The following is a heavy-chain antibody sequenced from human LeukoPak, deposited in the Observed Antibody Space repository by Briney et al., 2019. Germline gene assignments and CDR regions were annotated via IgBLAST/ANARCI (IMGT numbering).Heavy chain of an antibody. V-gene: IGHV4-4*07. D-gene: IGHD3-10*01. CDR1: GGSISSYY. Sequence: PSETLSLTCTVSGGSISSYYWSWIRQPAGKGLEWIGRIYTSGSTHFNPSLKSRVTMSVDTSKNQFSLKLSSVTAADTAVYYCARDGYYYGSGSYPFDPWGQGTLVTVSS. CDR2: IYTSGST. J-gene: IGHJ5*02. CDR3: ARDGYYYGSGSYPFDP.